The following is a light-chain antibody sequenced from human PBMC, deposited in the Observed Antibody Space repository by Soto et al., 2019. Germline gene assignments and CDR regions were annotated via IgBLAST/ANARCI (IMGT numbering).Light chain of an antibody. CDR2: SAS. J-gene: IGKJ3*01. CDR3: QQASSFPRLT. V-gene: IGKV1-12*01. Sequence: DFQITHSPSSVSASVGDRVTITVRASQGISSCLAWYQQKPGKAPKLLIYSASSLQSGVPSRFSGSGSGTDFTLTISSLHPEDFATYYCQQASSFPRLTFGPGTKVDIK. CDR1: QGISSC.